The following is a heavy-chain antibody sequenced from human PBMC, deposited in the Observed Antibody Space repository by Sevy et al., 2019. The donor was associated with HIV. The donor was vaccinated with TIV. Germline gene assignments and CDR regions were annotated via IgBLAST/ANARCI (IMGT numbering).Heavy chain of an antibody. V-gene: IGHV3-23*01. CDR3: AKDHDNNWFDP. Sequence: GGSLRLSCAASGFTFSIYAMTWVRQAPGKGLEWVSTISVSGDSTYYADSVKGRFTSSRDNSKNTLYLHMNTRRAEDTALYYCAKDHDNNWFDPWGQGTLVTVSS. CDR2: ISVSGDST. J-gene: IGHJ5*02. CDR1: GFTFSIYA. D-gene: IGHD3-9*01.